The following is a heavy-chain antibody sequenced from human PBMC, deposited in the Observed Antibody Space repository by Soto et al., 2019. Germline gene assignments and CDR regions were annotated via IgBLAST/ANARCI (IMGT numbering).Heavy chain of an antibody. CDR3: AGTEAPILYGYYYYYGMHV. V-gene: IGHV5-10-1*01. CDR1: GYSFTSYW. Sequence: GESLKISCKGSGYSFTSYWISWVRQMPGKGLEWMGRIDPSDSYTNYSPSFQGHVTISADKSISTAYLQWSSLKASDTAMYYCAGTEAPILYGYYYYYGMHVWGQGTTVTVSS. J-gene: IGHJ6*02. CDR2: IDPSDSYT. D-gene: IGHD2-8*01.